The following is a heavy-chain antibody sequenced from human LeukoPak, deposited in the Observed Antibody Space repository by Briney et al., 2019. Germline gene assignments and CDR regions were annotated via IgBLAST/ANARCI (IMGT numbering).Heavy chain of an antibody. J-gene: IGHJ4*02. V-gene: IGHV3-23*01. CDR3: ARARTDYDILTGSFDY. CDR2: INPTDDTT. Sequence: GGSLRLSCAASGFTVSTYRMSWVRQAPGKGLQWVSAINPTDDTTYYADSVKGQFTISRDNSKNTLYLQMNSLRAEDTAVYYCARARTDYDILTGSFDYWGQGTLVTVSS. D-gene: IGHD3-9*01. CDR1: GFTVSTYR.